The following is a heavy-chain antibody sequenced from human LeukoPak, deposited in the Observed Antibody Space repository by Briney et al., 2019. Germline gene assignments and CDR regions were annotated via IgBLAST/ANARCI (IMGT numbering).Heavy chain of an antibody. CDR2: INWNGGST. J-gene: IGHJ4*02. CDR3: ARDLRFDY. Sequence: PGGSLRLSCAASGFTFDDHGMNWVRQAPGKGLEWVSGINWNGGSTFYADSVKGRFTISRDNARNALYLQMNSLRAEDTAVYYCARDLRFDYWGQGTLVTVSS. V-gene: IGHV3-20*04. D-gene: IGHD3-3*01. CDR1: GFTFDDHG.